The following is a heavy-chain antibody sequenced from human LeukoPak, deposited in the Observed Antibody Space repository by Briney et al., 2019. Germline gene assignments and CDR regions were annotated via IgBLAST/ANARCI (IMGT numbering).Heavy chain of an antibody. Sequence: GASVKVSCKASGYTFTGYDINWVRQATGQGLEWMGWMNPNSGGTNYAQKFQGRVTMTRDTSISTAYMELSRLRSDDTAVYYCARDDATGTTTHNRYYYYYMDVWGKGTTVTVSS. CDR2: MNPNSGGT. J-gene: IGHJ6*03. D-gene: IGHD1-1*01. CDR1: GYTFTGYD. V-gene: IGHV1-2*02. CDR3: ARDDATGTTTHNRYYYYYMDV.